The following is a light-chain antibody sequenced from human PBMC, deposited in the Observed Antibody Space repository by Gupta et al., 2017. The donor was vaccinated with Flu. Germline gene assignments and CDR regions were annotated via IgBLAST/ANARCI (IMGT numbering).Light chain of an antibody. CDR1: SGSIATNF. V-gene: IGLV6-57*01. CDR2: EDY. J-gene: IGLJ2*01. Sequence: FMLTQPHSVSESPGQTVTISCTRSSGSIATNFVQWYQQRPGSSPTPLIYEDYQRPSGVPDPASGSVDSSSTSASLTITGLKTEEEADYFCQSDDSSTSEVVFGGGTKLTVL. CDR3: QSDDSSTSEVV.